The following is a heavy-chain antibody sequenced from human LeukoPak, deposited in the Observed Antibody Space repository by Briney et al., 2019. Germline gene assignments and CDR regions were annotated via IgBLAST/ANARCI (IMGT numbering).Heavy chain of an antibody. CDR1: GFTFSDYY. CDR3: ARGGALGMDV. D-gene: IGHD1-26*01. Sequence: GGSLRLSCAASGFTFSDYYMTWIRQAPGQGLEWVSYISGVASDIYYGDSVKGRFTISRDNAKNSVYLQMNSLRAEDTAVYYCARGGALGMDVWGQGTTVTVSS. CDR2: ISGVASDI. V-gene: IGHV3-11*01. J-gene: IGHJ6*02.